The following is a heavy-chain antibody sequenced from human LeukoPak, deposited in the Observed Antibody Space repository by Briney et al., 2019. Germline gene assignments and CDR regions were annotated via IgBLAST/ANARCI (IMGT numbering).Heavy chain of an antibody. D-gene: IGHD3-22*01. CDR1: GYTFTSYY. CDR3: ARDFWYYYDSSGYYYDY. J-gene: IGHJ4*02. V-gene: IGHV1-46*01. Sequence: ASVKVSCKASGYTFTSYYMHWVRQAPGQGLEWMGIINPSGGSTSYAQKFQGRVTMTRDTSTSTIYMELSSLRSEDTAVYYCARDFWYYYDSSGYYYDYWGQGTLVTVPS. CDR2: INPSGGST.